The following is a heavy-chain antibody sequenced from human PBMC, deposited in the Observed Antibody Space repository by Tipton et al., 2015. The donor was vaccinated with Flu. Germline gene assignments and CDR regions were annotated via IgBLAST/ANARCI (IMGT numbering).Heavy chain of an antibody. Sequence: GSLRLSCAASGFTFSSYEMNWVRQAPGKGLEWVSYISSSGSTIYYADSVKGRFTISRDNAKNSLYLQMNSLRAEDTAVYYCARDGANWGSGWFDPWGQGTPVTVSS. CDR1: GFTFSSYE. V-gene: IGHV3-48*03. CDR2: ISSSGSTI. D-gene: IGHD7-27*01. CDR3: ARDGANWGSGWFDP. J-gene: IGHJ5*02.